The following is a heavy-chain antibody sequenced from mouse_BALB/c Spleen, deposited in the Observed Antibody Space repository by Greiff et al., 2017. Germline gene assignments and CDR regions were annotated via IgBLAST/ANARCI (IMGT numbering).Heavy chain of an antibody. J-gene: IGHJ3*01. CDR1: GDSITSGY. Sequence: VQLQQSGPSLVKPSQTLSLTCSVTGDSITSGYWNWIRKFPGNKLEYMGYISYSGSTYYNPSLKSRISITRDTSKNQYYLQLNSVTTEDTATYYCARGDYYDYDGRFAYWGQGTLVTVSA. D-gene: IGHD2-4*01. CDR2: ISYSGST. V-gene: IGHV3-8*02. CDR3: ARGDYYDYDGRFAY.